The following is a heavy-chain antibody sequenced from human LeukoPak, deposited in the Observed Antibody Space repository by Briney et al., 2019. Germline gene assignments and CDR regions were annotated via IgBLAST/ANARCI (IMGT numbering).Heavy chain of an antibody. CDR1: GFTFSSYA. Sequence: PGGSLRLSCAASGFTFSSYAIHWVRQAPGKGPEWVAVISYDGSNKYYADSVKGRFTISRDNSKNTLYLQMNSLRAEDTAVYYCARGNYYYGMDVWGQGTTVTVSS. J-gene: IGHJ6*02. V-gene: IGHV3-30-3*01. CDR2: ISYDGSNK. CDR3: ARGNYYYGMDV.